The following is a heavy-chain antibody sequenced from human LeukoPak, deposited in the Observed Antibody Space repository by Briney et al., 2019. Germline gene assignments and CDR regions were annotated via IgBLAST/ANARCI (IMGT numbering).Heavy chain of an antibody. V-gene: IGHV3-21*06. Sequence: GGSLRLSCVASGFTFSFYTMNWVRQAPGQGLEWVSSISSYSHYLYYADSVKGRFTISRDNAKNSVYLEMDSLRAEDTAVYFCARDLRPDVPTAPTPDSWGQGTLVTVSS. CDR1: GFTFSFYT. CDR3: ARDLRPDVPTAPTPDS. CDR2: ISSYSHYL. D-gene: IGHD2-21*02. J-gene: IGHJ5*02.